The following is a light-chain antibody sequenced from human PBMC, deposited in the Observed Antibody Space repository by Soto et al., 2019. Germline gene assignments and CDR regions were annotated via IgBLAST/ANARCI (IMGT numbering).Light chain of an antibody. Sequence: EIVVTQSPATLSLSPGERATLSCRASQSVSSYLAWYQQKPGQAPRLLIYDASNRATGIPARFSGSGSGTDFTLTISRLEPEDFAVYYCQQYDSLVTFGQGTKVDIK. CDR1: QSVSSY. J-gene: IGKJ1*01. V-gene: IGKV3-11*01. CDR3: QQYDSLVT. CDR2: DAS.